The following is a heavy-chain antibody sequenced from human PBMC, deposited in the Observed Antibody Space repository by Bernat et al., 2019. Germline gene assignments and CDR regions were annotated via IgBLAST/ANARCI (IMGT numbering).Heavy chain of an antibody. CDR3: AKDMAYGIAAAGIDY. CDR2: ISGDGGST. V-gene: IGHV3-43*02. Sequence: EVQLVESGGGVVQPGGSLRLSCAASGFTFDDYVMHWVRQAPGKGLEWVSLISGDGGSTYYADSVKGRFTISRDNSKNSLYLQMNSLRTEDTALYYCAKDMAYGIAAAGIDYWGQGTLVTVSS. J-gene: IGHJ4*02. D-gene: IGHD6-13*01. CDR1: GFTFDDYV.